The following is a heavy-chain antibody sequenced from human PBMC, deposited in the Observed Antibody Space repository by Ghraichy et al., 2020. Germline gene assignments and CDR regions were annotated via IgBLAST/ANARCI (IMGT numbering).Heavy chain of an antibody. V-gene: IGHV2-70*11. CDR3: AGSTSCYTYYYGMDV. J-gene: IGHJ6*02. CDR1: GFSLSTSGMC. D-gene: IGHD2-2*02. CDR2: IDWDDDK. Sequence: SGPTLVKPTQTLTLTCTFSGFSLSTSGMCVSWIRQPPGKALEWLARIDWDDDKYYSTSLKTRLTISKDTSKNQVVLTMTNMDPVDTATYYCAGSTSCYTYYYGMDVWGQGTTVTVSS.